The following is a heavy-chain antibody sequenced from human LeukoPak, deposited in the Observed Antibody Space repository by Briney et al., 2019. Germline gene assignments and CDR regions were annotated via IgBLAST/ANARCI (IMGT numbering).Heavy chain of an antibody. D-gene: IGHD2-15*01. Sequence: GRSLRLSCAASGFTFSSYGMHWVRQAPGKGLEWVAVISYDGSNKYYADSVKGRFIISRDNSKNTLYLQMNSLRAEDTAVYYCAGGSGIVVVVAATTLRYWGQGTLVTVSS. CDR1: GFTFSSYG. CDR2: ISYDGSNK. V-gene: IGHV3-30*03. CDR3: AGGSGIVVVVAATTLRY. J-gene: IGHJ4*02.